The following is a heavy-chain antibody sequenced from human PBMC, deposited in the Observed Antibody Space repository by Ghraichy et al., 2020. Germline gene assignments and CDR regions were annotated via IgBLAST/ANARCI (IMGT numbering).Heavy chain of an antibody. V-gene: IGHV3-48*01. CDR1: GFTFSIYS. Sequence: GGSLRLSCAASGFTFSIYSMNWVRQAPGKGLEWLSYIRGSSDTIYYADSVKGRFTISRDNAKNSLYLQMDSLRVDDTALYYCAREGGGLDVWGHGTTVTVSS. D-gene: IGHD3-16*01. CDR3: AREGGGLDV. J-gene: IGHJ6*02. CDR2: IRGSSDTI.